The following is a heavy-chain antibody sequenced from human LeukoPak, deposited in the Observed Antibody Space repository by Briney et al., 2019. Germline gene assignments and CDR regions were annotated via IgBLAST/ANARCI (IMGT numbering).Heavy chain of an antibody. V-gene: IGHV4-4*09. Sequence: PSETLSLTCTVSGGSISSYYWSWIRQPPGKGLEWIGYIYTSGSTNYNPSLKSRVTISVDTSKNQFSLKLSSVTAADTAVYYCARETVLNYAFDIWGQGTMVTVSS. CDR2: IYTSGST. D-gene: IGHD1-1*01. CDR3: ARETVLNYAFDI. J-gene: IGHJ3*02. CDR1: GGSISSYY.